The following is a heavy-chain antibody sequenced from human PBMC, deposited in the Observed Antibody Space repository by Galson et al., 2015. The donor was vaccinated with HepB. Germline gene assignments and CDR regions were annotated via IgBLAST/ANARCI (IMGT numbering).Heavy chain of an antibody. V-gene: IGHV6-1*01. D-gene: IGHD3-22*01. CDR1: GDSVSSNSAA. CDR2: TYYRSKWYN. Sequence: CAISGDSVSSNSAAWNWIRQSPSRGLEWLGRTYYRSKWYNDYAVSVKSRITINPDTSKNQFSLQLNSVTPEDTAVYYCARDDYYDSSGYLGFDYWGQGTLVTVSS. J-gene: IGHJ4*02. CDR3: ARDDYYDSSGYLGFDY.